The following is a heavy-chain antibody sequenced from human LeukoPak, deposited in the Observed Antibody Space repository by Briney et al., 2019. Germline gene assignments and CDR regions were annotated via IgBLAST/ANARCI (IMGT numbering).Heavy chain of an antibody. J-gene: IGHJ4*02. CDR1: KFTFSHYG. CDR2: VFSDGSNQ. D-gene: IGHD4-11*01. CDR3: AKDAERGFDYSNSLER. Sequence: GGTLRLSCAASKFTFSHYGMHWVRQAPGKGLEWVAVVFSDGSNQYYADSVKGRFTVSRDNSHNRLYLQMNSLRREDTAVYYCAKDAERGFDYSNSLERWGQGTLVTVSS. V-gene: IGHV3-33*06.